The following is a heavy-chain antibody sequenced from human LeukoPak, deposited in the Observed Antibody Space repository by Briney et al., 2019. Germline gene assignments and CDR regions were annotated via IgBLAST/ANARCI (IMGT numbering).Heavy chain of an antibody. Sequence: SVEVSCKTSGGTFNSYALSWVRQAPGQGLEWMGGIIPIFGTTKYARSFQDRVTITADESTITAYMELSSLRSDDTAIYYCARGHPSNNWTFDIWGQGTMLTVSS. CDR2: IIPIFGTT. CDR3: ARGHPSNNWTFDI. V-gene: IGHV1-69*13. CDR1: GGTFNSYA. J-gene: IGHJ3*02. D-gene: IGHD1-1*01.